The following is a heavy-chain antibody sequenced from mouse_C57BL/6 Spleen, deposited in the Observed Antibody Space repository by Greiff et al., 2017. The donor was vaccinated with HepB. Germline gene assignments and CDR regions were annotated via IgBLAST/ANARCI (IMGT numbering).Heavy chain of an antibody. Sequence: EVKVVESEGGLVQPGSSMKLSCTASGFTFSDYYMAWVRQVPEKGLEWVANINYDGSSTYYLDSLKSRFIISRDNAKNILYLQMSSLKSEDTATYYCARDRDYYGSSYVSYAMDYWGQGTSVTVSS. D-gene: IGHD1-1*01. CDR3: ARDRDYYGSSYVSYAMDY. J-gene: IGHJ4*01. CDR1: GFTFSDYY. CDR2: INYDGSST. V-gene: IGHV5-16*01.